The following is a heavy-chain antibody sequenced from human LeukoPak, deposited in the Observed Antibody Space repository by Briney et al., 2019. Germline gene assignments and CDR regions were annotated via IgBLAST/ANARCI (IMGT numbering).Heavy chain of an antibody. CDR3: ARDPRYSGSR. Sequence: GGSLRLSCAASGLMFANYWMNWVRQAPGKGLEWVANIKEDGSEKNYVGSVKGRFTISRDNAKNSLYLQMNSLRAEDTAVYYCARDPRYSGSRWGQGTLVTVSS. V-gene: IGHV3-7*01. J-gene: IGHJ4*02. CDR1: GLMFANYW. D-gene: IGHD1-26*01. CDR2: IKEDGSEK.